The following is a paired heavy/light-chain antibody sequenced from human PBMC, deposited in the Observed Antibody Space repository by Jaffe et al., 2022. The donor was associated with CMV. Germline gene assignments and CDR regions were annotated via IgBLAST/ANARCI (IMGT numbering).Heavy chain of an antibody. V-gene: IGHV3-23*01. D-gene: IGHD2-2*01. Sequence: EVQLLESGGGLVQPGGSLRLSCAASGFTFSSNAMNWVRQAPGKGLEWVSTISGSGGSRYYADSVKGRFTISRDNSKNTLSLQMNGLRAEDTAVYYCAKSHQANYYYGMDVWGQGTTVTVSS. CDR3: AKSHQANYYYGMDV. J-gene: IGHJ6*02. CDR2: ISGSGGSR. CDR1: GFTFSSNA.
Light chain of an antibody. V-gene: IGLV2-14*03. Sequence: QSALTQPASVSGSPGQSITISCTGTSSDVGDYNYVSWYQQHPDKAPKLIIYDATNRPSGVSNRFSGSKSGNTASLTISGLQAEDEADYYCTSHTSSSPVFGGGTKLTVL. J-gene: IGLJ3*02. CDR3: TSHTSSSPV. CDR1: SSDVGDYNY. CDR2: DAT.